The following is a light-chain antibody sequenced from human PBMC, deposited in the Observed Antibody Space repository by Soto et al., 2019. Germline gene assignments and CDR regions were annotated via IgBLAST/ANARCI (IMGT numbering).Light chain of an antibody. CDR2: ETS. V-gene: IGKV3-11*01. J-gene: IGKJ3*01. CDR1: QPVSSY. CDR3: HQRLNWPPGFT. Sequence: EIVLTQSPATLSLSPGDRATLSCRTSQPVSSYLAWYQQKPGQAPRLFIYETSNRASGIPARFSGSGSGTDFTLPISSLEPEDFAVYYCHQRLNWPPGFTFGPGTKVDIK.